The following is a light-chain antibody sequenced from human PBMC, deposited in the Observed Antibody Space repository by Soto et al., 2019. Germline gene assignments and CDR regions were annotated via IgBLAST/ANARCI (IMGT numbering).Light chain of an antibody. V-gene: IGKV1-33*01. J-gene: IGKJ2*01. Sequence: EIQMTQSPSSLSASLGDRVTITCQASQDINDYSNWYQQKPGKAPRLLIYGASFLEVGVPSRFSGSGSGTHFTLTISSLQPEDVATYYCQQYDCLPYTFGQGTRLEIK. CDR3: QQYDCLPYT. CDR2: GAS. CDR1: QDINDY.